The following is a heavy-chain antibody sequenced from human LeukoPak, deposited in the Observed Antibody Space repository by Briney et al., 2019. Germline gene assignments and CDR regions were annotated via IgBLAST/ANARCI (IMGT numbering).Heavy chain of an antibody. V-gene: IGHV1-69*13. CDR3: ARENCGGDCYEDY. Sequence: SVKVSCKASGGTFSSYAISWVRQAPGQGLEWMGGIIPIFGTANYAQKFQGRVTITADESTSTAYMELSSLRSEDTAVYYCARENCGGDCYEDYWGQGTLVTVSS. CDR1: GGTFSSYA. D-gene: IGHD2-21*02. CDR2: IIPIFGTA. J-gene: IGHJ4*02.